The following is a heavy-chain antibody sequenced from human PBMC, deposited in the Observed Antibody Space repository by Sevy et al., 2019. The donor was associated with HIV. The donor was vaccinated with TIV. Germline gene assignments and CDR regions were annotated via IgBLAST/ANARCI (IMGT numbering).Heavy chain of an antibody. Sequence: GGSLRLSCAASGFTFSSYSMNWVRQAPGKGLEWVSSISSSSSYIYYADSVKGRFTISRDNAKNSLYLQMNSLRAEDTAVYYCARDPVGYDFWSGYYTDYWGQGTLVTVSS. CDR3: ARDPVGYDFWSGYYTDY. CDR2: ISSSSSYI. V-gene: IGHV3-21*01. D-gene: IGHD3-3*01. J-gene: IGHJ4*02. CDR1: GFTFSSYS.